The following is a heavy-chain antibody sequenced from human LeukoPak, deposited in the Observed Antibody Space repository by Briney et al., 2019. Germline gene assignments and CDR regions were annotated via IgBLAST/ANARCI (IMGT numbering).Heavy chain of an antibody. D-gene: IGHD4-17*01. Sequence: GGSLRLSCAAPGFTFSSYGMSWVRQAPGKGLEWVSAISGSGGSTYYADSVKGRFTISRDNSKNTLYLQMNSLRAEDTAVYYCAKRDYGDYGIDYWGQGTLVTVSS. CDR3: AKRDYGDYGIDY. CDR2: ISGSGGST. V-gene: IGHV3-23*01. CDR1: GFTFSSYG. J-gene: IGHJ4*02.